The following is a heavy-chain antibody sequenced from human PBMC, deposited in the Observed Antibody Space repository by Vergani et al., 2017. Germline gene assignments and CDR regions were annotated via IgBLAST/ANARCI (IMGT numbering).Heavy chain of an antibody. CDR2: IIPILGIA. Sequence: QVQLVQSGAEVKKPGSSVKVSCKASGGTFSSYTISWVRQAPGQGLEWMGRIIPILGIANYAQKFQGRVTITADKSTSKAYMELGSLRSEDTAVDYCAGEGRGLGDQGTTGYYGMDVWGQGTTVTVSS. J-gene: IGHJ6*02. D-gene: IGHD3-10*01. CDR1: GGTFSSYT. CDR3: AGEGRGLGDQGTTGYYGMDV. V-gene: IGHV1-69*02.